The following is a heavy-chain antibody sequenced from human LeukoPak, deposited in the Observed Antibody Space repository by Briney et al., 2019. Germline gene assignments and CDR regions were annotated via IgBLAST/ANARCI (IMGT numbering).Heavy chain of an antibody. CDR2: IKEDGSET. CDR3: SRSINF. J-gene: IGHJ4*02. Sequence: PGGSLRLSCATSGFTFSRSWMDWVRQAPGKGLEWVANIKEDGSETHYVDFAKGRFTISRDNAKNSLFLQVDNLRVEDTAIYYCSRSINFWGQGTLVTVSP. CDR1: GFTFSRSW. V-gene: IGHV3-7*01.